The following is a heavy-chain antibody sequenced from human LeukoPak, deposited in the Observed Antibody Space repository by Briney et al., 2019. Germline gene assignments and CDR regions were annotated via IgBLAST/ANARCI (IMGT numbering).Heavy chain of an antibody. CDR2: ISAYNGNT. D-gene: IGHD3-10*01. J-gene: IGHJ6*03. CDR3: ARGIRDGMVRGPTLRALYYYYYMDV. CDR1: GYTFTSYG. Sequence: ASVKVSCKASGYTFTSYGISWVRQAPGQGLEWMGWISAYNGNTNYAQKLQGRVTMTTDTSTSTAYMELRSLRSDDTAVYYCARGIRDGMVRGPTLRALYYYYYMDVWGKGTTVTVSS. V-gene: IGHV1-18*01.